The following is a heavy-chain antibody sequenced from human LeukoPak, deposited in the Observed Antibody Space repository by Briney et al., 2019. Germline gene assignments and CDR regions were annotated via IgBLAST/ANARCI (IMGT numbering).Heavy chain of an antibody. CDR1: GFSLSTSGVG. J-gene: IGHJ5*02. V-gene: IGHV2-5*05. CDR2: IYWDDDK. CDR3: AHHTTYYDSSGYFRGSNWFDP. Sequence: SGPTLVNPTQTLTLTCTFSGFSLSTSGVGVGWIRQPPGKALEWLALIYWDDDKRYGPSLKSRLTITKDTSKNQVVLTMTNMDPVDTATYYCAHHTTYYDSSGYFRGSNWFDPWGQGTLVTVSS. D-gene: IGHD3-22*01.